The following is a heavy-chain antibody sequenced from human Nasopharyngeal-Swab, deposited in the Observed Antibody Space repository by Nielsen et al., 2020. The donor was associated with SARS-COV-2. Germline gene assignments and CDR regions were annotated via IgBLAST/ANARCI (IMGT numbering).Heavy chain of an antibody. CDR2: IIPILGIA. D-gene: IGHD3-22*01. CDR1: GGTFSSYA. Sequence: SVKVSCKASGGTFSSYAISWVRQAPGQGLEWMGRIIPILGIANYAQKFQGRVTITADKSTSTAYMELSSLRSEDTAVYYCARVGNYYDSSGYLGPFDYWGQGTLVTVSS. J-gene: IGHJ4*02. V-gene: IGHV1-69*04. CDR3: ARVGNYYDSSGYLGPFDY.